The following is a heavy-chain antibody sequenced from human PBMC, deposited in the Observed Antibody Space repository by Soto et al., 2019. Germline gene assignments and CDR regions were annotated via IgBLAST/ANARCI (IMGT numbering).Heavy chain of an antibody. J-gene: IGHJ4*02. CDR2: ISFDSTKT. CDR3: AKVFYTVGVSPAPRPRYFDS. D-gene: IGHD4-17*01. CDR1: GFTLRTYG. V-gene: IGHV3-30*18. Sequence: QVQLVESGGGVVPPGRSLRLSCAASGFTLRTYGMHWFRQAPGKGLEWVSLISFDSTKTYYADSVRGRFTISRDTSKNTLYLQMNSLTPEDTAVYYCAKVFYTVGVSPAPRPRYFDSWGQGTLVTVSS.